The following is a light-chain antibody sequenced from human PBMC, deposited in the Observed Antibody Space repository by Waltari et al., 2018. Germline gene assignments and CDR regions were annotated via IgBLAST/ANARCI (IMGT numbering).Light chain of an antibody. CDR1: SQDVGGDHY. CDR2: VVS. CDR3: CSYAGSYTLV. J-gene: IGLJ2*01. V-gene: IGLV2-11*01. Sequence: QSALTQPRSVSGSPGQSVTISCTGTSQDVGGDHYVSWYQQHPGKAPKLMIYVVSKRPSGVPDRFSGSKSGNTASLTISGLQAEDEADYYCCSYAGSYTLVFGGGTKLTVL.